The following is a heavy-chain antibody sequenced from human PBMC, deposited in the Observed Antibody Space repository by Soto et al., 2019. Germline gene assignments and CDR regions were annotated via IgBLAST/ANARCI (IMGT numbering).Heavy chain of an antibody. D-gene: IGHD3-9*01. J-gene: IGHJ4*02. CDR1: GYTFTSYG. CDR3: ARDQGYDILTGYSLY. Sequence: ASVKVACKASGYTFTSYGISWVRQAPGQGLEWMGWISAYNGNTNYAQKLQGRVTMTTDTSTSTAYMELRSLRSDDTAVYYCARDQGYDILTGYSLYWGQGTLVTVSS. CDR2: ISAYNGNT. V-gene: IGHV1-18*01.